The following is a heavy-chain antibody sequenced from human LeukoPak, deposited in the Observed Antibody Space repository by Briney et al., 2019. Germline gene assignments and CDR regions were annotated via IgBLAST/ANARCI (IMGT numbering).Heavy chain of an antibody. CDR1: GGSICGHY. Sequence: SETLSLTCTVSGGSICGHYWTWIRQPPGKGLEWIGQIHYSGRPDYNPSLKSRVTISVDTSKNQLSLKVTSVTGADTAVYYCARFGVDYDMDVWGQGSTVTVSS. V-gene: IGHV4-59*11. CDR2: IHYSGRP. J-gene: IGHJ6*02. D-gene: IGHD3-16*01. CDR3: ARFGVDYDMDV.